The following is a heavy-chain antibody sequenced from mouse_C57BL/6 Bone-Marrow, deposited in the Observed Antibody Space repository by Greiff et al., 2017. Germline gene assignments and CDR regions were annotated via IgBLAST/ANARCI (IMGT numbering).Heavy chain of an antibody. D-gene: IGHD2-3*01. CDR2: IYPGSGST. J-gene: IGHJ1*03. V-gene: IGHV1-55*01. CDR3: ARTGWLLPYWYFDV. CDR1: GYTFTSYW. Sequence: QVQLQQPGAELVKPGASVKMSCKASGYTFTSYWITWVKQRPGQGLEWIGDIYPGSGSTNYNEKFKSKATLTVDTSSSTAYMQLSRLTSEDSAVYYGARTGWLLPYWYFDVWGTGTTVTVSS.